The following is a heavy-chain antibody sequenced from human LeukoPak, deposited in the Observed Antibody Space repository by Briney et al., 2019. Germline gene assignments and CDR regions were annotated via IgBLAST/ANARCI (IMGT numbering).Heavy chain of an antibody. J-gene: IGHJ4*02. D-gene: IGHD6-6*01. CDR1: GFSVSDNY. CDR3: ARDKGTSYLSSFDY. V-gene: IGHV3-66*03. CDR2: LFPLGTV. Sequence: TGGSLRLSCAASGFSVSDNYMSWVRQAPGRGLEWVSVLFPLGTVYYADSVQGRFTISRDNSKNTLYLQMNSLRAADTAVYYCARDKGTSYLSSFDYWGQGTLVTVSS.